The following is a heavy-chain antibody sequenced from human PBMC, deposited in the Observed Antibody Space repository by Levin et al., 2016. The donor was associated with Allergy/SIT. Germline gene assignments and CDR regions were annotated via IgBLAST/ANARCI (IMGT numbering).Heavy chain of an antibody. D-gene: IGHD6-13*01. Sequence: RQAPGKGLEWIGSIYYSGSTYYNPSLKSRVTISVDTSKNQFSLKLSSVTAADTAVYYCASLGRQQLVRAPGALNYYYYGMDVWGQGTTVTVSS. V-gene: IGHV4-39*01. J-gene: IGHJ6*02. CDR3: ASLGRQQLVRAPGALNYYYYGMDV. CDR2: IYYSGST.